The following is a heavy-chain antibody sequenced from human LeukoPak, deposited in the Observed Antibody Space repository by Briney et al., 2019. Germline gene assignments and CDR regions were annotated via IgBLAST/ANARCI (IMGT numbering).Heavy chain of an antibody. D-gene: IGHD5-18*01. CDR3: ARGGIQLWFRGTYFDY. CDR2: INHSGST. J-gene: IGHJ4*02. V-gene: IGHV4-34*01. Sequence: SETLSLTCAVYGGSFSGYYWSWIRQPPGKGLEWIGEINHSGSTNYNPSLKSRVTISVATSKNQFSLKLSSVTAADTAVYYCARGGIQLWFRGTYFDYWGQGTLVTVSS. CDR1: GGSFSGYY.